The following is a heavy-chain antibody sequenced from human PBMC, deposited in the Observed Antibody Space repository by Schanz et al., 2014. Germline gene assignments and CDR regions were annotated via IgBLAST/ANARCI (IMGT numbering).Heavy chain of an antibody. D-gene: IGHD1-26*01. CDR1: GLNFRQYA. Sequence: EVQLVESGGGLVQPGESLRLSCAGSGLNFRQYAIHWVRHAPGKGLEWVAGFSLDTDRIDYGDSVKGRFTVSWDNSKTSLYLQMNSLRTEDTALYYCAKDSRGSSFDMDVWGQGTTVTVSS. CDR2: FSLDTDRI. V-gene: IGHV3-9*01. CDR3: AKDSRGSSFDMDV. J-gene: IGHJ6*02.